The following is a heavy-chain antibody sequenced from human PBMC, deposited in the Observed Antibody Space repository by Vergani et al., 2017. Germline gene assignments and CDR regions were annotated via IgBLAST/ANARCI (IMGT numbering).Heavy chain of an antibody. CDR2: ISSSSSYI. D-gene: IGHD3-10*01. Sequence: EVQLVESGGGLVKPGGSLRLSCAASGFTFSSYSMNWVRQAPGKGLEWVSSISSSSSYIYYADSVKGRFTISRDNAKNSLYLQMNSLRAEDTAVYYCAIDLRGVRHYGSGSPDYWGQGTLVTVSS. J-gene: IGHJ4*02. CDR3: AIDLRGVRHYGSGSPDY. V-gene: IGHV3-21*01. CDR1: GFTFSSYS.